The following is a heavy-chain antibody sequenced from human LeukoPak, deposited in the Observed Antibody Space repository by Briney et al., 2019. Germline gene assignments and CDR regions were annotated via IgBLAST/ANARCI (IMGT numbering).Heavy chain of an antibody. CDR1: GFTFSSYS. Sequence: GGSPRLSCAASGFTFSSYSMNWVRQAPGKGLEWVSAISGSGGSTYYADSVKGRFTISRDNSKNTLYLQMNSLRAEDTAVYYCAKVASYYYYYMDVWGKGTTVTVSS. CDR3: AKVASYYYYYMDV. V-gene: IGHV3-23*01. J-gene: IGHJ6*03. CDR2: ISGSGGST.